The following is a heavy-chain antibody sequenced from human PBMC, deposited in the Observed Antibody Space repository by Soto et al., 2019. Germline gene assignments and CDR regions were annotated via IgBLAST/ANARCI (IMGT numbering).Heavy chain of an antibody. Sequence: PGGSLRLSCAASGFTFSSYAMSWVRQAPGKGLEWVSAISGSGGSTYYADSVKGRFTISRDNPKNTLYLQMNSLRAEDTAVYYCAKALLARVSCSSTSCYVLDYWGQGTLVTVSS. CDR1: GFTFSSYA. CDR2: ISGSGGST. J-gene: IGHJ4*02. D-gene: IGHD2-2*01. V-gene: IGHV3-23*01. CDR3: AKALLARVSCSSTSCYVLDY.